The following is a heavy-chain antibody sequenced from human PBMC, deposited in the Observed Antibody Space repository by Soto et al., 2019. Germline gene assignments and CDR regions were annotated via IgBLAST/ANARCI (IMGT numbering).Heavy chain of an antibody. CDR3: VTWTPIPYYFDY. Sequence: PGGSLTLSCAASGFTFSSYAMSWVRQAPGKGLEWVSAISGSGGSTYYADSVKGRFTISRDNSKNTLYLQMNSLRAEDTAVYYCVTWTPIPYYFDYWGQGTLVTVSS. CDR2: ISGSGGST. V-gene: IGHV3-23*01. D-gene: IGHD1-1*01. CDR1: GFTFSSYA. J-gene: IGHJ4*02.